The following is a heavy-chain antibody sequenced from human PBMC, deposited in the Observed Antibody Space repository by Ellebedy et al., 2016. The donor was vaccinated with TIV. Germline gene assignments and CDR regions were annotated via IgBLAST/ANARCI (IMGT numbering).Heavy chain of an antibody. CDR1: GGSFSGYY. CDR3: ARGSSSDY. J-gene: IGHJ4*02. D-gene: IGHD6-13*01. V-gene: IGHV4-34*01. CDR2: INHSGST. Sequence: GSLRLSXAVYGGSFSGYYWSWIRQPPGKGLEWIGEINHSGSTNYNPSLKSRVTISVDTSKNQFSLKLSSVTAADTAVYYCARGSSSDYWGQGTLVTVSS.